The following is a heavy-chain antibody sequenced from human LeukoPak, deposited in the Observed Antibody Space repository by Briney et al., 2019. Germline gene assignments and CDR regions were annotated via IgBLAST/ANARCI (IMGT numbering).Heavy chain of an antibody. CDR2: INPSGGST. Sequence: GASVKVSCKASGYTFTSYYMHWVRQAPGQGLEWIGIINPSGGSTSYAQKFQGRVNMTRDTSTSTVYMALSRLRPEDTAVYYCARDKLMTYYYGSGSYRAFDIWGQGTMVTVAS. CDR1: GYTFTSYY. V-gene: IGHV1-46*01. CDR3: ARDKLMTYYYGSGSYRAFDI. D-gene: IGHD3-10*01. J-gene: IGHJ3*02.